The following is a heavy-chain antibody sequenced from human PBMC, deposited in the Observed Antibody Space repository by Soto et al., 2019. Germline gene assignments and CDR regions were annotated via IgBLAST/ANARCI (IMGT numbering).Heavy chain of an antibody. CDR2: IYPGDSDT. CDR1: GYTFTNYW. D-gene: IGHD3-22*01. Sequence: GESLKISCEGSGYTFTNYWIGWVRQMPGKGLEWMGIIYPGDSDTRYSPSFQGQVTISADKSISTAYLQWSSLKTSDTAMYYCARLVGGSIPRIVVVPDYWGQGTLVTVSS. J-gene: IGHJ4*02. V-gene: IGHV5-51*01. CDR3: ARLVGGSIPRIVVVPDY.